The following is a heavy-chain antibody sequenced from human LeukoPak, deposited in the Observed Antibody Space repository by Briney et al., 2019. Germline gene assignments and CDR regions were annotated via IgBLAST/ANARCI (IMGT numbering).Heavy chain of an antibody. CDR1: GFTLGSHD. Sequence: GGSLRLSCTASGFTLGSHDMHWVRQIPGQGLEWVAAVSSGFHAFFADSVQGRFTVSREDARNSLYLQMNSLRAGDTAVYYCVRDARGYHYPYFDYWGQGTLVTVSS. CDR2: VSSGFHA. V-gene: IGHV3-13*01. D-gene: IGHD5-18*01. J-gene: IGHJ4*02. CDR3: VRDARGYHYPYFDY.